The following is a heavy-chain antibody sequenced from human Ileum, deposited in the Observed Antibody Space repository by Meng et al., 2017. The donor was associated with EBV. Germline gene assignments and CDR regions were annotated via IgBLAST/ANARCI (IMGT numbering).Heavy chain of an antibody. CDR3: ARGQKGYFDL. CDR1: GGSISSSTSY. J-gene: IGHJ2*01. CDR2: IYNSGST. Sequence: DSCPGLVKPSQTLSPPCTVSGGSISSSTSYWSWIRQPPGKGLEWSGHIYNSGSTYYNPSLKSRITISVDTSKNQFSLKLSSVTAADTAVYYCARGQKGYFDLWGRGTLVTVSS. V-gene: IGHV4-30-4*01.